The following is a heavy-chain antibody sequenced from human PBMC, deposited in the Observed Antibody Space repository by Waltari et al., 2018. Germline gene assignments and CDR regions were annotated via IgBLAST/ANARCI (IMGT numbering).Heavy chain of an antibody. J-gene: IGHJ4*03. CDR1: GGSISSNY. CDR3: ARGTGIYGLDS. V-gene: IGHV4-4*07. D-gene: IGHD1-1*01. CDR2: IYGSGGST. Sequence: QVQLQESGPGLVKPSETLSLTCAVSGGSISSNYWNWIRQPPGKGLEWIGRIYGSGGSTDYKPSLKGRVTISTDTSKNQFSLKLSSVTAAYTAVYYCARGTGIYGLDSWGQGVVVTVSS.